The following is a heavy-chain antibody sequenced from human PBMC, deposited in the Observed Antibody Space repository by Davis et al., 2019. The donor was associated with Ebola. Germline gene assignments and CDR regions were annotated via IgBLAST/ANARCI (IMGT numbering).Heavy chain of an antibody. CDR3: ARRQRAAARSGYYYYYYMDV. CDR2: IYWDDDK. V-gene: IGHV2-5*02. Sequence: SGPTLVKPTQTLTLTCTFSGFSLSTPGVGVGWIRQPPGKALDWLALIYWDDDKRYRPSLKSRLIITKDTSKNQVVLTMTNMDPVDTATYYCARRQRAAARSGYYYYYYMDVWGKGTTVTVSS. D-gene: IGHD6-6*01. J-gene: IGHJ6*03. CDR1: GFSLSTPGVG.